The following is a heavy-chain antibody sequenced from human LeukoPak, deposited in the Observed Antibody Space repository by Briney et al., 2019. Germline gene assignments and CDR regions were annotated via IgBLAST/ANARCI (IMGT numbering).Heavy chain of an antibody. CDR3: AKGLRQQLALDY. CDR1: GGTFSSSA. Sequence: ASVKVSCKASGGTFSSSAISWVRQAPGQGLEWMGGIIPIFGTANYAQKFQGRVTITTDESTSTAYMELSSLRSEDTAVYYCAKGLRQQLALDYWGQGTLVTVSS. CDR2: IIPIFGTA. V-gene: IGHV1-69*05. D-gene: IGHD6-13*01. J-gene: IGHJ4*02.